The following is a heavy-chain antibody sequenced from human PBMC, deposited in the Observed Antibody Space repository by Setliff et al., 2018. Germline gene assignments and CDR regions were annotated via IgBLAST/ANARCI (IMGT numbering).Heavy chain of an antibody. CDR2: IYHSGST. V-gene: IGHV4-38-2*01. Sequence: SETLSLTCAVSGYSISSGYCWGWIRQPPGKGLEWIGSIYHSGSTYYNPSLKSRVTISVDTSKNQFSLKLSSVTAADTAVYYCARRNGEKLDPWGQGTLVTVS. J-gene: IGHJ5*02. CDR1: GYSISSGYC. CDR3: ARRNGEKLDP.